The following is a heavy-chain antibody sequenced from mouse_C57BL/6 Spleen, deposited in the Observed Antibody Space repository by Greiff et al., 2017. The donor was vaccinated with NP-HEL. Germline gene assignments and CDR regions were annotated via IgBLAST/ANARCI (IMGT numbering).Heavy chain of an antibody. CDR2: INYDGSST. D-gene: IGHD4-1*01. J-gene: IGHJ2*01. Sequence: EVQRVESEGGLVQPGSSMKLSCTASGFTFSDYYMAWVRQVPEKGLEWVANINYDGSSTYYLDSLKSRFIISRDNAKNILYLQMSSLKSEDTATYYCARGNWDLYYFDYWGQGTTLTVSS. V-gene: IGHV5-16*01. CDR3: ARGNWDLYYFDY. CDR1: GFTFSDYY.